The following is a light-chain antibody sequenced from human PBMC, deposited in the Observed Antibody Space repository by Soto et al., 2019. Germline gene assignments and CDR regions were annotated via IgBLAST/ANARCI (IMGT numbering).Light chain of an antibody. CDR1: SNDVGGYNL. CDR2: EGT. V-gene: IGLV2-23*01. CDR3: CSYANTNNWL. Sequence: QSVLTQPASVSGSPGQSIIISCSGSSNDVGGYNLVSWYQHHPDKAPKVIIYEGTKRPSGLSTRFSGSKSGNTASLTISGLRAEDEADYYCCSYANTNNWLFGGGTKLTVL. J-gene: IGLJ2*01.